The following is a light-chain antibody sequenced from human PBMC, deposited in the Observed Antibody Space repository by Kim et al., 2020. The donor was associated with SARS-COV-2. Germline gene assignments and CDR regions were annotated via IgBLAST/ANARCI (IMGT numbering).Light chain of an antibody. J-gene: IGLJ2*01. Sequence: NFILTQPHSVSESPGKTVTISCTRSSGSIGGNYVQWYQQRPGSAPATVIYEDDQRPSGVPVRFSGSIDTSSNSASLTISEVKTEDEAVYYCQSYDTTTVVFGGGTQLTVL. CDR2: EDD. CDR1: SGSIGGNY. V-gene: IGLV6-57*03. CDR3: QSYDTTTVV.